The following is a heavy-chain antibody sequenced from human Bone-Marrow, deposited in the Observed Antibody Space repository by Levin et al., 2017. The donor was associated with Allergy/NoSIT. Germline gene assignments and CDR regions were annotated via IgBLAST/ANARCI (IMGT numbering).Heavy chain of an antibody. J-gene: IGHJ4*03. V-gene: IGHV6-1*01. CDR2: TYYRSKWYS. CDR3: ARTESGYIDY. CDR1: GGRVSSNSGA. Sequence: SQTLSLTCAISGGRVSSNSGAWNWIRQSPSRGLEWLGRTYYRSKWYSTYAVSVKGRITINPDTSKNQFSLQLNSVTPEDTAVYYCARTESGYIDYWGQGTLVTVST.